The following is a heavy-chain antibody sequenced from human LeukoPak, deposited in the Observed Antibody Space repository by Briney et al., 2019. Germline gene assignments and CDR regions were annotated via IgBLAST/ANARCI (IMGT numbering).Heavy chain of an antibody. V-gene: IGHV3-30-3*01. CDR2: ISYDGSNK. CDR3: ARALSSGNPRHPKYYFDY. J-gene: IGHJ4*02. CDR1: GFTFSSYA. Sequence: GGSLRLSCAASGFTFSSYAMHWVRQASGKGLEWVAVISYDGSNKYYADSVKGRFTISRDNSKNTLYLQMNSLRAEDTAVYYCARALSSGNPRHPKYYFDYWGQGTLVTVSS. D-gene: IGHD6-19*01.